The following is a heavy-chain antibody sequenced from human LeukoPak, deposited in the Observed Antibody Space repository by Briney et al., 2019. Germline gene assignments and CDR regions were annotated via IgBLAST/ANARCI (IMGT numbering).Heavy chain of an antibody. Sequence: GGSLRLSCAASGFTFSSYGMHWVRQAPGKGLEWVAFIRYDGSNKYYADSVKGRFTISRDNSKNTLYLQMNSLRAEDTVVYYCAKAGRGEDYYYYYMDVWGKGTTVTVSS. V-gene: IGHV3-30*02. CDR3: AKAGRGEDYYYYYMDV. CDR1: GFTFSSYG. CDR2: IRYDGSNK. J-gene: IGHJ6*03. D-gene: IGHD3-10*01.